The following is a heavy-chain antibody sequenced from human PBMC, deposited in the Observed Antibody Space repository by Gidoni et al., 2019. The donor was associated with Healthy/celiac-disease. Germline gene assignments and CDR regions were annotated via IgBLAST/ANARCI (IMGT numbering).Heavy chain of an antibody. J-gene: IGHJ6*02. CDR2: INWNGGST. CDR3: ARAGRYYGSGSHYGMDV. D-gene: IGHD3-10*01. CDR1: GFTLDDYG. Sequence: EVQLVESGGGVVRPGGSLRLSCAASGFTLDDYGMSWVRQAPGKGLEWVSGINWNGGSTGYADSVKGRFTISRDNAKNSLYLQMNSLRAEDTALYYCARAGRYYGSGSHYGMDVWGQGTTVTVSS. V-gene: IGHV3-20*04.